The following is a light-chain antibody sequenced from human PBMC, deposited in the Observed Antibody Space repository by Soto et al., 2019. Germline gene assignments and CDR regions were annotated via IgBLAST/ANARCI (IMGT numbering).Light chain of an antibody. CDR2: EVG. CDR1: SSDVGGYIF. Sequence: QSALTQPASVSGSPGQSITISCTGTSSDVGGYIFVSWYQQHQGKAPKLIIYEVGNRPSGVSNRFSGSKSGNTASLTISGLQTEDEADYFCSSYTSTNTYVFGTGTKLTVL. V-gene: IGLV2-14*01. CDR3: SSYTSTNTYV. J-gene: IGLJ1*01.